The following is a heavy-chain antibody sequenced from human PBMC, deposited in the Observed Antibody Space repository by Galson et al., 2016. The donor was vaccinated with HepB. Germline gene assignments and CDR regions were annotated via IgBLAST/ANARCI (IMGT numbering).Heavy chain of an antibody. Sequence: SLRLSCAASGFTVSRNYMTWVRQAPGKGLEWVSVIYGGGSTYYADSVKGRFTVSRDDSKNTLYLQMNSLRPEDTAVYYCARNDYLTPYYYYGMDVWGQGTTVTVSS. J-gene: IGHJ6*02. CDR3: ARNDYLTPYYYYGMDV. CDR1: GFTVSRNY. V-gene: IGHV3-53*05. D-gene: IGHD4-11*01. CDR2: IYGGGST.